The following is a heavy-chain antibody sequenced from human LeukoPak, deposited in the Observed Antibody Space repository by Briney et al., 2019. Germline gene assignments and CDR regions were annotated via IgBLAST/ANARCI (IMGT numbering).Heavy chain of an antibody. CDR1: GYTFTSYY. Sequence: ASVKVSCKASGYTFTSYYIHWVRQAPGQGLEWMGIINPSGGSTTYAQKFQGRVTMTRDTSTSTIYMELSSLRSEDTAVYYCARDTEDFDYWGQGTPVTVSS. CDR2: INPSGGST. CDR3: ARDTEDFDY. J-gene: IGHJ4*02. V-gene: IGHV1-46*01.